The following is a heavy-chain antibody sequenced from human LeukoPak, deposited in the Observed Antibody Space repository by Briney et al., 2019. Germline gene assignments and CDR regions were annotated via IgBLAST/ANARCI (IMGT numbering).Heavy chain of an antibody. D-gene: IGHD3-22*01. V-gene: IGHV4-39*07. CDR1: GGSFSSSSYY. CDR2: IFYSGSN. J-gene: IGHJ4*02. CDR3: ARSILRYYYAASGYYPYFFDY. Sequence: SETLSLTCTVSGGSFSSSSYYWGWIRQPPGKGLEWIGSIFYSGSNYHNPSLKSRVTLSIDTSKNQFSLKLSSVTAADTAVYYCARSILRYYYAASGYYPYFFDYWGQGMLVTVSS.